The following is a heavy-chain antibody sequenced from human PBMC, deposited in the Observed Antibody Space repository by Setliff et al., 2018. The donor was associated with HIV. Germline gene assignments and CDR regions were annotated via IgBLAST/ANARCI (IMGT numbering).Heavy chain of an antibody. CDR3: AKTCSGTGCYAFDI. J-gene: IGHJ3*02. D-gene: IGHD2-15*01. V-gene: IGHV3-48*01. Sequence: GGSLRLSCAASGFTFSRYSMNWVRQAPGKGLEWVSYISSVSGSTIYYADSVKGRFTISRDNSKNTLYLQMNSLRAEDTAVYYCAKTCSGTGCYAFDIWGQGTMVTVSS. CDR1: GFTFSRYS. CDR2: ISSVSGSTI.